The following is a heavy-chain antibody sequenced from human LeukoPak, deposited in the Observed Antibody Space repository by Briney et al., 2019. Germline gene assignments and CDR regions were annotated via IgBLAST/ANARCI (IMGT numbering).Heavy chain of an antibody. V-gene: IGHV4-31*03. CDR2: IYYSGST. CDR3: ARVVWYSSGPTQTYYFDY. D-gene: IGHD6-19*01. J-gene: IGHJ4*02. CDR1: GGSISSGGYY. Sequence: SETLSLTCTVSGGSISSGGYYWGWIRQHPGKGLEWIGYIYYSGSTYYNPSLKSRVTISVDTSKNQFSLKLSSVTAADTAVYYCARVVWYSSGPTQTYYFDYWGQGTLVTVSS.